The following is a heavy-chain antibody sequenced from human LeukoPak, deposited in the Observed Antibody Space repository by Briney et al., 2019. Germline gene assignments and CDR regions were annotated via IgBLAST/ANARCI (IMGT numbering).Heavy chain of an antibody. V-gene: IGHV1-8*01. CDR2: MNPNSGNT. D-gene: IGHD3-22*01. CDR3: ARAQRGYSSGYKTPDY. Sequence: ASVKVSCKASGYTFTSYDINWVRQATGQGLEWMGWMNPNSGNTGYAQKFQGRVTMTRNTSISTAYMELSSLRSEDTAVYYCARAQRGYSSGYKTPDYWGQGTLVTVSS. J-gene: IGHJ4*02. CDR1: GYTFTSYD.